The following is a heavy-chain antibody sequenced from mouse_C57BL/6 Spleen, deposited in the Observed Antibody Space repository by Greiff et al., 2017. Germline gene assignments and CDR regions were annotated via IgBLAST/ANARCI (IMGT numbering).Heavy chain of an antibody. J-gene: IGHJ2*01. CDR3: ARGGITTVVAKGDFDD. Sequence: QVQLQQSGAELVRPGTSVKVSCKASGYAFTNYLIEWVKQRPGQGLEWIGVINPGSGGTNYHEKFKGKATMTADKSSSTAYMQLSSLTSEDSAVYFCARGGITTVVAKGDFDDWGQGTTLTASS. V-gene: IGHV1-54*01. D-gene: IGHD1-1*01. CDR2: INPGSGGT. CDR1: GYAFTNYL.